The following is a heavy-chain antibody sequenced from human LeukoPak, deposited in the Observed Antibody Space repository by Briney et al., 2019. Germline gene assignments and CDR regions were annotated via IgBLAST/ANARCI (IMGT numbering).Heavy chain of an antibody. Sequence: SETLSLTCTVSGGSISSYYWSWIRQPAGKGLEWIGRMYTSGSTNYNPSLKSRVTMSVDTSKNQFSLKLSSVTAADTAVYYCAREIVVVPAANDWFDPWGQGTLVTVSS. CDR2: MYTSGST. D-gene: IGHD2-2*01. V-gene: IGHV4-4*07. J-gene: IGHJ5*02. CDR1: GGSISSYY. CDR3: AREIVVVPAANDWFDP.